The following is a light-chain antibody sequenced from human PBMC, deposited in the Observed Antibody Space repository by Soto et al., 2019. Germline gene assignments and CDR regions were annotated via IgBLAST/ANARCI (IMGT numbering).Light chain of an antibody. J-gene: IGKJ3*01. CDR2: DAS. Sequence: AIQLTQSPSSLSASVGDRVTITCRASQGISSALAWYQQKPGKAPKLLIYDASSLESGVPSRFSGSGSGTDFTLTISSLQTEDFATYYCQQFNNYLFTFGPGTKVDIK. CDR3: QQFNNYLFT. V-gene: IGKV1D-13*01. CDR1: QGISSA.